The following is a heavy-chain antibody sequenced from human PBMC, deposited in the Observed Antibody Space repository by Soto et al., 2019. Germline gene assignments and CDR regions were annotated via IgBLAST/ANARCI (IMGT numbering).Heavy chain of an antibody. J-gene: IGHJ4*02. D-gene: IGHD2-15*01. V-gene: IGHV1-46*01. Sequence: AASVKVSCKASGYTFTSYYMHWVRQAPGQGLEWMGIINPSGGSTSYAQKFQGRVTMTRDTSTSTVYMELSSLRSEDTAVYYCARALNGGNPGTAFFDYWGQGTLVTVSS. CDR2: INPSGGST. CDR3: ARALNGGNPGTAFFDY. CDR1: GYTFTSYY.